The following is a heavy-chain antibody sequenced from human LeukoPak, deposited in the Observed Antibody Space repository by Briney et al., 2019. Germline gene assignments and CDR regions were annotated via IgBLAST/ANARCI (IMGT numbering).Heavy chain of an antibody. Sequence: GESLKISCKGSGYSFTSYWIGWVRQMPGKGLEWMGIIYPGDSDTRTSPPFQGQVTISARKSISTPYQQWSSLNASDTAMYYCARHPLWFGETIAFDYWGQGTLVTVSS. CDR2: IYPGDSDT. V-gene: IGHV5-51*01. CDR1: GYSFTSYW. CDR3: ARHPLWFGETIAFDY. J-gene: IGHJ4*02. D-gene: IGHD3-10*01.